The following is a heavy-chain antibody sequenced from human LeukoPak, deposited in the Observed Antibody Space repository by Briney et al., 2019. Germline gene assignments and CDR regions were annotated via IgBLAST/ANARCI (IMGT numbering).Heavy chain of an antibody. J-gene: IGHJ4*02. D-gene: IGHD3-10*01. CDR3: AGVGDGGLLWFGELSG. CDR1: GYTFTGYY. CDR2: INPNSGGT. V-gene: IGHV1-2*06. Sequence: ASVKVSCKASGYTFTGYYMHWVRQAPGQGLEWMGRINPNSGGTNYAQKFQGRVTMTRDTSISTAYMELSRLRSDDTAVYYCAGVGDGGLLWFGELSGWGQGTLVTVSS.